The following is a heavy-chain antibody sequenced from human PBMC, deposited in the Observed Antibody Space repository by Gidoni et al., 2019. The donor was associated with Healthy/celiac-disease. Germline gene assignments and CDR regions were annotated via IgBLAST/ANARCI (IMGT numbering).Heavy chain of an antibody. CDR2: MSWNSGSI. Sequence: EVQLVASGGGLVQPGRSLSLSCAASGFTFDDYAIHWVRQAPGKGLEWVSGMSWNSGSIGYADSVKGRFTISRDNAKNSLYLQMNSLRAEDTALYYCAKVFHAHYYYGMDVWGQGTTVTVSS. CDR3: AKVFHAHYYYGMDV. J-gene: IGHJ6*02. V-gene: IGHV3-9*01. CDR1: GFTFDDYA.